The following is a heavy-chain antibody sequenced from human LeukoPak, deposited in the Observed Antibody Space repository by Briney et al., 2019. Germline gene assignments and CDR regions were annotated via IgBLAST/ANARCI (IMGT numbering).Heavy chain of an antibody. J-gene: IGHJ3*01. CDR3: ARDAADFWSGYDV. CDR1: GFSFSSYT. D-gene: IGHD3-3*01. CDR2: ISSSSGSI. Sequence: GGSLRLSCAGSGFSFSSYTMNWVRQAPGKGLEWVSSISSSSGSIYYADSMKGRLTISRDNAKNSLYLQMNSLRAEDTAVYFCARDAADFWSGYDVWGQGTMVTVSA. V-gene: IGHV3-21*01.